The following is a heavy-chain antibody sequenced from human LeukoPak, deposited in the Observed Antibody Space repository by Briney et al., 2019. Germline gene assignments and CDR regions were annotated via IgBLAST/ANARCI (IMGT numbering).Heavy chain of an antibody. J-gene: IGHJ6*04. Sequence: GGSLRLSCAASGFTFSIYEINWVRQAPGKGLEWLSCINYSGSTGYYADSVRGRFTVSRDNAKNSLYLQMNSLRAEDTAVYYCARGGYFEKAYYYYGMDVWGKGTTVTVSS. D-gene: IGHD3-10*01. CDR3: ARGGYFEKAYYYYGMDV. CDR2: INYSGSTG. CDR1: GFTFSIYE. V-gene: IGHV3-48*03.